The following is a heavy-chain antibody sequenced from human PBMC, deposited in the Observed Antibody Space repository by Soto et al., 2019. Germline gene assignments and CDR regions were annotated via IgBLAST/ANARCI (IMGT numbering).Heavy chain of an antibody. V-gene: IGHV5-10-1*01. CDR3: ARHRAWAALYFDS. J-gene: IGHJ4*02. D-gene: IGHD2-15*01. CDR2: IDPSDSYT. CDR1: GYSFTSYW. Sequence: RGESLKISCKGSGYSFTSYWISWVRQMPGKGLEWMGKIDPSDSYTSYSPSFQGHVTFSADKSIGTAYLQWNSLQASDTAIYYGARHRAWAALYFDSWGQGTLVTVSS.